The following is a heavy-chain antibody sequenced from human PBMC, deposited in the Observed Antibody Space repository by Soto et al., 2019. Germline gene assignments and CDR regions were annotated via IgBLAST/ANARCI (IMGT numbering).Heavy chain of an antibody. V-gene: IGHV3-72*01. CDR3: VRVVVTNNYFDY. Sequence: EVHLVQSGGGLVQPGGPLRLSFETSGFTLSDEYIAWVRQAPGKGLEWVGRTRNKARSFTTDYAPFVKYRFTISRDDSKNSVHLQMNSLKIEDPAVYYCVRVVVTNNYFDYWGQGTLVTVSS. CDR1: GFTLSDEY. J-gene: IGHJ4*02. D-gene: IGHD2-21*02. CDR2: TRNKARSFTT.